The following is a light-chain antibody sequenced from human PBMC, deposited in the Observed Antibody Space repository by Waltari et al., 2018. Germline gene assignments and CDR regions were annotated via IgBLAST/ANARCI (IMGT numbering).Light chain of an antibody. V-gene: IGLV2-23*02. J-gene: IGLJ3*02. CDR2: QVN. Sequence: QSVLTQPASVSGSPGQSIPLSCTCTSTDIGYYNLSSWYQQYPGKAPKVMIYQVNKRPSETSNRFSGSKSGNTASLTISGLQAEDEADYYCCSYADSRTWVFGGGTKLTVL. CDR3: CSYADSRTWV. CDR1: STDIGYYNL.